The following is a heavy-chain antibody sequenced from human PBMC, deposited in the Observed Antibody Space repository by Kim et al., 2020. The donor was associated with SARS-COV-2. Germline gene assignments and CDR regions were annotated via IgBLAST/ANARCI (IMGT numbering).Heavy chain of an antibody. V-gene: IGHV7-4-1*02. D-gene: IGHD3-3*02. CDR2: INTNTGHP. Sequence: ASVKVSCKASGYTFNSYSINWVRQVPGQGLEWMGWINTNTGHPTYAQGFTSRFVFSLDTSVSTSYLQIRSLKAGDSAIYYCARDDRISFFREGFVDVWGRGTLITVSS. CDR3: ARDDRISFFREGFVDV. CDR1: GYTFNSYS. J-gene: IGHJ2*01.